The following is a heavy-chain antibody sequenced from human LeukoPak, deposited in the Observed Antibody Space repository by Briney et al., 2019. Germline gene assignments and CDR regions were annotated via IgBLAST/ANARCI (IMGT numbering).Heavy chain of an antibody. CDR1: GGSISSSSYY. CDR2: IYYSGST. Sequence: SETLSLTCTVSGGSISSSSYYWGWIRQPPGKGLEWIGSIYYSGSTYYNPSLKSRVTISVDTSKNQFSLKLSSVTAADTAVYYCARLHSSSGIDYWAREPWSPSPQ. D-gene: IGHD6-13*01. V-gene: IGHV4-39*01. J-gene: IGHJ4*02. CDR3: ARLHSSSGIDY.